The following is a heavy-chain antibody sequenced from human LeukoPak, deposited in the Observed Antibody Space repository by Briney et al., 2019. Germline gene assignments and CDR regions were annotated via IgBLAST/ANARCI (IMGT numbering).Heavy chain of an antibody. Sequence: SETLSLTCTVSGGSISSGSYYWSWIRQPAGKGLEWIGRIYTSGSTNYNPSLKSRVTISVDTSKNQFSLKLSSVTAADTAVYYCASARSTRDWFDPWGQGTLVTVSS. V-gene: IGHV4-61*02. CDR2: IYTSGST. D-gene: IGHD2-2*01. J-gene: IGHJ5*02. CDR1: GGSISSGSYY. CDR3: ASARSTRDWFDP.